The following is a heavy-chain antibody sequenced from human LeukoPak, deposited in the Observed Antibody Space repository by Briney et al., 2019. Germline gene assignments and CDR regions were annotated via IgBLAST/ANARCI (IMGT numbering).Heavy chain of an antibody. V-gene: IGHV3-48*02. D-gene: IGHD2-2*01. Sequence: GGSLRLSCAASGFTFSSYSMNWGRQAPGKGLEWVSYISSSSSTIYYADSVKGRFTISRDNAKNSLYLQMNSLRDEDTAVYYCARDLVILPAAIDTFDYWGQGTLVTVSS. CDR2: ISSSSSTI. CDR3: ARDLVILPAAIDTFDY. J-gene: IGHJ4*02. CDR1: GFTFSSYS.